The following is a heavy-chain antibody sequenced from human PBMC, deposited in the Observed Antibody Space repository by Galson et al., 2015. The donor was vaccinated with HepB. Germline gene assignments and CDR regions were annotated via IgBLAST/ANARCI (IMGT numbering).Heavy chain of an antibody. D-gene: IGHD2-2*02. Sequence: SLRLSCAASGFTFSSYAMHWVRQAPGKGLEWVAVISYDGSNKYYADSVKGRFTISRDNSKNTLYLQMNSLRAEDTAVYYCAREVVWDVVVVPAAIRGPYFQHWGQGTLVTVSS. CDR1: GFTFSSYA. CDR2: ISYDGSNK. CDR3: AREVVWDVVVVPAAIRGPYFQH. V-gene: IGHV3-30-3*01. J-gene: IGHJ1*01.